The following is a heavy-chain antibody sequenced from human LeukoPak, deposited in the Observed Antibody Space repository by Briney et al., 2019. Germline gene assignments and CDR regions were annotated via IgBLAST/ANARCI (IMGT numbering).Heavy chain of an antibody. V-gene: IGHV3-48*02. Sequence: GGSLRLSCAASGFTFSSYAMNWVRQAPGKGLEWISYISSSSNTIYYADSVKGRFTISRDNGKSSLYLQMNSLRDEDTAVYYCAREGYCSGGTCGFFDPWGQGTLVTVSS. CDR2: ISSSSNTI. J-gene: IGHJ5*02. CDR1: GFTFSSYA. D-gene: IGHD2-15*01. CDR3: AREGYCSGGTCGFFDP.